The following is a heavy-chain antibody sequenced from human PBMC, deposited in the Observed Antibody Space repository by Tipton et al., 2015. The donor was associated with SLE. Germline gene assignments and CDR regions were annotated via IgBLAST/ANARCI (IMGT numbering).Heavy chain of an antibody. V-gene: IGHV3-23*01. CDR2: ISSSGGDA. J-gene: IGHJ2*01. CDR1: GFTFSKYA. D-gene: IGHD2-8*01. Sequence: SLRLSCAASGFTFSKYAMSWVRQTPGKGLQWVSVISSSGGDAFYADSAKGRFTISRDNSKNMLYLQMNSLRVDDTAVYYCAKDIMGGPYWYFDLWGRGTLVTVSS. CDR3: AKDIMGGPYWYFDL.